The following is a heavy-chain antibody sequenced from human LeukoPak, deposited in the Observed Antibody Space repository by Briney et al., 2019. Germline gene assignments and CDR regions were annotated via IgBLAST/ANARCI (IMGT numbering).Heavy chain of an antibody. V-gene: IGHV3-66*01. CDR2: IYSCGST. Sequence: GGSLRLSCAASGFTVSSNYMSWVRQAPGKGLEWVSVIYSCGSTYYADSVKGRFTISRDNSKNTLYLQMNSLRAEDTAVYYCARTPSVGLTDYWGQGTLVTVSS. CDR3: ARTPSVGLTDY. CDR1: GFTVSSNY. D-gene: IGHD2-15*01. J-gene: IGHJ4*02.